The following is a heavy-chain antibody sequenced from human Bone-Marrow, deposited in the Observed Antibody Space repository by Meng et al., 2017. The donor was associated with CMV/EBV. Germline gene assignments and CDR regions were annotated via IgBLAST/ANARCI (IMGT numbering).Heavy chain of an antibody. D-gene: IGHD6-13*01. Sequence: SVKVSCKASGYTFTSYDISWVRQAPGQGLEWMGGIIPILGIANYAQKFQGRVTITADKSTSTAYMELSSLRSEDTAVYYCASGGQQLLYYYGMDVWGQGTTVTFSS. V-gene: IGHV1-69*10. CDR2: IIPILGIA. CDR1: GYTFTSYD. CDR3: ASGGQQLLYYYGMDV. J-gene: IGHJ6*02.